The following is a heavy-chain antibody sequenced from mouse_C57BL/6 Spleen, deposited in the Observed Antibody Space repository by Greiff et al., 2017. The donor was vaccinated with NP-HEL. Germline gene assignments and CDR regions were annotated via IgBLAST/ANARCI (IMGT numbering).Heavy chain of an antibody. Sequence: QVQLQQSGPELVKPGASVKISCKASGYTFTDYYINWVKQRPGQGLEWIGWIFPGSGSTYYNEKFKGKATLTVDKSSSTAYMLLSSLTSEDSAVYFCARGLYSNYEYYAMDYWGQGTSVTVSS. CDR2: IFPGSGST. CDR1: GYTFTDYY. D-gene: IGHD2-5*01. J-gene: IGHJ4*01. V-gene: IGHV1-75*01. CDR3: ARGLYSNYEYYAMDY.